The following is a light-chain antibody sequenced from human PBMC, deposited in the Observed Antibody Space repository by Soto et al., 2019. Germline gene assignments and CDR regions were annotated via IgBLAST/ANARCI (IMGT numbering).Light chain of an antibody. CDR2: EAS. CDR3: QQYNTYSWT. Sequence: DIQMTQSPSTLSASVGDRVTITYRASQSIKSWLAWYQQKPGKAPKLLIYEASSLESGVPSRFGGSGSGTEFTLTISSLQPDDFATYYCQQYNTYSWTFGQGTKV. CDR1: QSIKSW. V-gene: IGKV1-5*03. J-gene: IGKJ1*01.